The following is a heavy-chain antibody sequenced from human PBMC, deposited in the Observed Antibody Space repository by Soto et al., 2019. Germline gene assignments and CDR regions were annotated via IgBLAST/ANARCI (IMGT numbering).Heavy chain of an antibody. CDR2: IYYSGST. CDR3: ARHLDCGGDCYLDY. Sequence: SETLSLTCTVSGGSISSYYWSWIRQPPGKGLEWIGYIYYSGSTNYNPSLKSRVTISVDTSKNQFSLKLSSVTAADTAVYYCARHLDCGGDCYLDYWGQGTLVTVSS. D-gene: IGHD2-21*02. CDR1: GGSISSYY. V-gene: IGHV4-59*01. J-gene: IGHJ4*02.